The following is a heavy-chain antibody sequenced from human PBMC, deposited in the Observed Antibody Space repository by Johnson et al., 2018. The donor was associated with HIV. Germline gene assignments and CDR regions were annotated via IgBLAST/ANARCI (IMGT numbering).Heavy chain of an antibody. Sequence: VQLVESGGGLVQPGGSLRLSWVASGFTVSGNYMSWVRQAPGKGLEWVSVMYSGGSTYYADSVKGRFTISRDNSKNTLYLQMNSLRAEDTAVYYCARGHMVRGVTHAFDIWGQGTMVTVSS. CDR3: ARGHMVRGVTHAFDI. CDR1: GFTVSGNY. J-gene: IGHJ3*02. D-gene: IGHD3-10*01. V-gene: IGHV3-66*01. CDR2: MYSGGST.